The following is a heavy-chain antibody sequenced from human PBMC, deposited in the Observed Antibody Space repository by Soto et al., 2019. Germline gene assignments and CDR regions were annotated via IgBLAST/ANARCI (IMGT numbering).Heavy chain of an antibody. V-gene: IGHV4-59*08. D-gene: IGHD2-15*01. J-gene: IGHJ2*01. Sequence: QVQLQESGPGLVKPSETLSLTCTVSGDFISSHYWSWIRQPPGKGLEWMGYVYHDGKTDSSPSLKSRVNISLDTSKNQISLSLTSVTAADTAVYYCARPKGIAPAVWYFDLWGRGTLVTVSS. CDR3: ARPKGIAPAVWYFDL. CDR2: VYHDGKT. CDR1: GDFISSHY.